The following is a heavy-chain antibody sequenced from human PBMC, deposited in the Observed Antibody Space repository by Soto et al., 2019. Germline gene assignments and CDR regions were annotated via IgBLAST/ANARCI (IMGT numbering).Heavy chain of an antibody. CDR1: NGSISTYH. D-gene: IGHD6-19*01. CDR2: VYYSGSS. Sequence: PSETLSLTCTVSNGSISTYHWTWVRQPPGKGLEWIGYVYYSGSSNYNPSLKSRVGMSIDTSKNQFSLELKSVTAADTATYYCVRNYLLAGFYSWGKGILVKVS. V-gene: IGHV4-59*01. J-gene: IGHJ4*02. CDR3: VRNYLLAGFYS.